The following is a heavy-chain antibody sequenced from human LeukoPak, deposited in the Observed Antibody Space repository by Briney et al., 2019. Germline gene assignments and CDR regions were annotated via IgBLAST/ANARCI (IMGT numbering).Heavy chain of an antibody. CDR1: GYTFTGYY. V-gene: IGHV1-46*01. CDR2: INPSGGST. J-gene: IGHJ4*02. D-gene: IGHD2-15*01. Sequence: ASVKVSCKASGYTFTGYYMHWVRQAPGQGLEWMGIINPSGGSTSYAQKFQSRVTMTRGMSTSTVYMELSSLRSEDTAVYYCARDTCSGGSCYSAFGYWGQGTLVTVSS. CDR3: ARDTCSGGSCYSAFGY.